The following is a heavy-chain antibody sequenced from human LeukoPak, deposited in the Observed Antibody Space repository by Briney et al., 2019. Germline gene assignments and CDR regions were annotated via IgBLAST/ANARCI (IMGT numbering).Heavy chain of an antibody. CDR1: GGSISTSNYY. V-gene: IGHV4-39*07. D-gene: IGHD3-22*01. CDR3: AREARNYYDSSGYYYVDY. J-gene: IGHJ4*02. CDR2: IFYSGST. Sequence: PSETLSLTCTVSGGSISTSNYYWGWIRQPPGKGLEWIGNIFYSGSTYYSPSLKSRVTMSVDTSKNQFSLKLSSVTAADTAVYYCAREARNYYDSSGYYYVDYWGQGTLVTVSS.